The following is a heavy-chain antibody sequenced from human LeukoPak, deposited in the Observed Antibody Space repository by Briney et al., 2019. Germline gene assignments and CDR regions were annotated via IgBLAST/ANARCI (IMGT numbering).Heavy chain of an antibody. Sequence: PGGSLRLSCAASGFTFSSYGMHWVRQAPGKGLEWVAVIWCDGSNKYYADSVKGRFTISRDNSKNTLYLQMNSLRAEDTAVYYCARDGIRSSSWYGYYYYGMDVWGQGTTVTVSS. D-gene: IGHD6-13*01. CDR3: ARDGIRSSSWYGYYYYGMDV. CDR2: IWCDGSNK. CDR1: GFTFSSYG. V-gene: IGHV3-33*01. J-gene: IGHJ6*02.